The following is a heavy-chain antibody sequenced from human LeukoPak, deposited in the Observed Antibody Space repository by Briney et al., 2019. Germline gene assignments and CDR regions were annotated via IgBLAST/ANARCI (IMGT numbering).Heavy chain of an antibody. Sequence: GESLKIPCKASAYSFTSYWIGWVRQMPGKGLEWMGIIYPGDSDTRYSPSFQGQVTISADKSISTAYLQWSRLTASDTAMYYCARAGESSGWYYWGQGTLVTVSS. J-gene: IGHJ4*02. CDR2: IYPGDSDT. CDR1: AYSFTSYW. CDR3: ARAGESSGWYY. V-gene: IGHV5-51*01. D-gene: IGHD6-19*01.